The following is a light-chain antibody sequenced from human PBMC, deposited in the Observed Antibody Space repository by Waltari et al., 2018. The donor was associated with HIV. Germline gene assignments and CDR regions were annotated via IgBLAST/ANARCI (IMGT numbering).Light chain of an antibody. CDR2: NPH. J-gene: IGLJ2*01. Sequence: QSVLRDNPSVSGAPGQRVTLSCPGRRSTLGTPDVHWYQQLPGTAPRLILSNPHPPPSLFPSPFSVSTSGTSASLAINGLQAEDEADYYCQSSDSTLSGSVFGGGTKLTVV. V-gene: IGLV1-40*01. CDR1: RSTLGTPD. CDR3: QSSDSTLSGSV.